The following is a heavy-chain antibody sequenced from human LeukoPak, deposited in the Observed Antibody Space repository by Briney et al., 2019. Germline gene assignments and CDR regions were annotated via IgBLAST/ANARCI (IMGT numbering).Heavy chain of an antibody. J-gene: IGHJ5*02. Sequence: KRGESLQISCKGSGYSFTSYWIGWVRQMPGKGLEWMGIIYPGDSDTRYSPSFQGQVTISAGKSISTAYLQWSSLKASDTAMYYCARLSPPGRTWFDPWGQGTLVTVSS. V-gene: IGHV5-51*01. CDR1: GYSFTSYW. CDR2: IYPGDSDT. CDR3: ARLSPPGRTWFDP.